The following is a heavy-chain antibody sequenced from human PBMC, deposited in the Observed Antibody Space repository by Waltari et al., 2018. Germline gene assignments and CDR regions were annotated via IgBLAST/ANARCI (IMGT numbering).Heavy chain of an antibody. CDR2: ISRSSSYM. CDR3: ARGDSSGYGDY. Sequence: EVQLVESGGGLVKPGGSLRLSCAASGFTFSSYSMNWVRQAPGKGLEWVSSISRSSSYMYYADSVKGRFTISRDNAKNSLYLKMISLRAEDTAVYYCARGDSSGYGDYWGQGTLVTVSS. J-gene: IGHJ4*02. CDR1: GFTFSSYS. V-gene: IGHV3-21*01. D-gene: IGHD5-12*01.